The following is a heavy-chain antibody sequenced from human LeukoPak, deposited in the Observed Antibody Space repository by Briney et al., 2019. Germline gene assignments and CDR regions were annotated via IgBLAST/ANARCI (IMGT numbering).Heavy chain of an antibody. J-gene: IGHJ3*02. CDR1: GYSFNSYW. Sequence: PGESLKISCKGSGYSFNSYWIGWVRQMPGKGLEWMGVIYPGDSDTRYSPSFQGQVTISADKSISTAYLQWSGLKASDTAMYYCAGHLTIIKVPRDAFDIWGQGTTVIVSS. V-gene: IGHV5-51*01. D-gene: IGHD3-9*01. CDR2: IYPGDSDT. CDR3: AGHLTIIKVPRDAFDI.